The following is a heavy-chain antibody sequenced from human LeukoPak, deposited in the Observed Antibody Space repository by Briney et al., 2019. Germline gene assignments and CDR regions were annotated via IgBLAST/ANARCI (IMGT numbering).Heavy chain of an antibody. J-gene: IGHJ6*02. D-gene: IGHD6-19*01. Sequence: ASVKVSCKASGYTFTSYYMHWVRQAPGQGLEWMGIINPSGGSTSYAQKLQGRVTMTTDTSTSTAYMELRSLRSDDTAVYYCARDSIAVAGTPDYYYGMDVWGQGTTVTVSS. V-gene: IGHV1-46*01. CDR3: ARDSIAVAGTPDYYYGMDV. CDR1: GYTFTSYY. CDR2: INPSGGST.